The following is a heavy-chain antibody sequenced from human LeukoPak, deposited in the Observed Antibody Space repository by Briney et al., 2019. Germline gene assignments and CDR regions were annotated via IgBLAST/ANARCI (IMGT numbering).Heavy chain of an antibody. D-gene: IGHD3-22*01. Sequence: TSETLSLTCTVSGGSITSSSHYWSWIRQPPGKGLEWIGYIYYSGSTNYNPSLKSRVTISVDTSKNQFSLKLSSVTAADTAVYYCARLGGRDSSGYYFDYWGQGTLVTVSS. CDR2: IYYSGST. CDR1: GGSITSSSHY. CDR3: ARLGGRDSSGYYFDY. J-gene: IGHJ4*02. V-gene: IGHV4-61*05.